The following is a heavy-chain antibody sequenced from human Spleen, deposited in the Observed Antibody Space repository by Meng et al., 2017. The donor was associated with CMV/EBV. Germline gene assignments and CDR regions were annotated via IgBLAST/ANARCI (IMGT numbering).Heavy chain of an antibody. D-gene: IGHD3-22*01. CDR1: GYTFTGYY. V-gene: IGHV1-2*02. CDR3: ARDQRKRYYYDSSGHLDY. CDR2: INPNSGGT. Sequence: ASVKVSCKASGYTFTGYYMHWVRQAPGQGLEWMGWINPNSGGTNYAQKFQGRVTKTMDTSISKAYMEMSRLRSDDTAVYYCARDQRKRYYYDSSGHLDYWGQGTLVTVSS. J-gene: IGHJ4*02.